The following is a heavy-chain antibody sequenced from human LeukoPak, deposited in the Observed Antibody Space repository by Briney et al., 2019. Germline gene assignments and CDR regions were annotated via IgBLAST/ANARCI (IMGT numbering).Heavy chain of an antibody. CDR3: ARGSDSSGYYYFQH. CDR2: IYHSGST. Sequence: SQTLSLTCAVSGDSISSGGYSWSWIRQPPGKGLEWIGYIYHSGSTYYNPSLKSRVTISVDRSKNQFSLKLSSVTAADTAVYYCARGSDSSGYYYFQHWGQGTLVTVSS. V-gene: IGHV4-30-2*01. D-gene: IGHD3-22*01. J-gene: IGHJ1*01. CDR1: GDSISSGGYS.